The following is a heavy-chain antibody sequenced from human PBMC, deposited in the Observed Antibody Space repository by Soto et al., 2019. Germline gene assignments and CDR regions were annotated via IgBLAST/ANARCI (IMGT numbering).Heavy chain of an antibody. D-gene: IGHD3-10*01. J-gene: IGHJ6*03. CDR1: GYTFTSYA. Sequence: ASVKVSCNASGYTFTSYAMHWVRQAPGQRLEWMGWINAGNGNTKYSQKFQGRVTITRDTSASTAYMELSSLRSEDTAVYYCARDTYYYGSGSYYYYYYYYMDVWGKGTTVTVSS. CDR2: INAGNGNT. V-gene: IGHV1-3*01. CDR3: ARDTYYYGSGSYYYYYYYYMDV.